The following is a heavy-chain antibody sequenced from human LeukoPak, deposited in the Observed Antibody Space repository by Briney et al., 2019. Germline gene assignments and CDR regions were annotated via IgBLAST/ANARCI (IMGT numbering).Heavy chain of an antibody. Sequence: GGSLRLSCAPSGFTFSSYAMHWVRQAPGKGLEWVAVISYDGSNKYYADSVKGRFTISRDNSKNTLYLQMNSLRAEDTAVYYCARDRSGGSYYFYFDYWGQGTLVTVSS. J-gene: IGHJ4*02. V-gene: IGHV3-30*04. CDR2: ISYDGSNK. CDR1: GFTFSSYA. D-gene: IGHD1-26*01. CDR3: ARDRSGGSYYFYFDY.